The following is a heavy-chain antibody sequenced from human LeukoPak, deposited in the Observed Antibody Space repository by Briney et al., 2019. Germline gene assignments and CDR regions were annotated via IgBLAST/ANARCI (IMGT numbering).Heavy chain of an antibody. CDR1: GGSISSGGYY. D-gene: IGHD3-3*01. CDR3: ARVKVTIFGVVIMGRDYFDY. V-gene: IGHV4-31*03. J-gene: IGHJ4*02. Sequence: PSETLSLTCTVSGGSISSGGYYWSWIRQHPGKGLEWIGNIYYSGTTYYNPSFKSRVTISVDTSKNQFSLKLSSVTAADTAVYYCARVKVTIFGVVIMGRDYFDYWGQGTLVTVSS. CDR2: IYYSGTT.